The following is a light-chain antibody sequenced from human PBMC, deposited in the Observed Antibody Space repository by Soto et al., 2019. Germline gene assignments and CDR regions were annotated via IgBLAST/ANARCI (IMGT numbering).Light chain of an antibody. Sequence: DIVVTQSPLSLPVTPGEPASISCRSSQSLLHSNGYTYLDWFLQKPGQSPQLLIYMGSNRASGVPDRFSGSGSGTDFTLKISRVTAEDVGVYYCMQTLQSRTFGGGTRLEIK. CDR3: MQTLQSRT. CDR2: MGS. V-gene: IGKV2-28*01. CDR1: QSLLHSNGYTY. J-gene: IGKJ5*01.